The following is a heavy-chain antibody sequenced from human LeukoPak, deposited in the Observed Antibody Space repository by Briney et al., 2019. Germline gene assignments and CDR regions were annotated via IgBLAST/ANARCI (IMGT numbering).Heavy chain of an antibody. J-gene: IGHJ5*02. D-gene: IGHD3-10*01. CDR1: GGSTNTAGYH. CDR2: IYFNGKT. Sequence: PSETLSLTCTVSGGSTNTAGYHWSWIRQSPGKGLEWIGDIYFNGKTDYNPSLKSRVTISLQMSKNQFSLKLRSVTVADTAMYYCARSVVDYYGSPNWFDPWGQGALVTVSS. CDR3: ARSVVDYYGSPNWFDP. V-gene: IGHV4-30-4*01.